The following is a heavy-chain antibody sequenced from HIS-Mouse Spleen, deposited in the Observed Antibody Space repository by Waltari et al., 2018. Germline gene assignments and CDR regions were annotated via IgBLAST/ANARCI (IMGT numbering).Heavy chain of an antibody. CDR1: GGPIRSSSYY. J-gene: IGHJ2*01. V-gene: IGHV4-39*07. CDR3: AREIPYSSSWYDWYFDL. CDR2: IYYSGST. D-gene: IGHD6-13*01. Sequence: QLQLQESGPGLVKPSETLSLTCTVSGGPIRSSSYYLGWIRQPPGKGLEWIGSIYYSGSTYYNLSLKSRVTISVDTSKNQFSLKLSSVTAADTAVYYCAREIPYSSSWYDWYFDLWGRGTLVTVSS.